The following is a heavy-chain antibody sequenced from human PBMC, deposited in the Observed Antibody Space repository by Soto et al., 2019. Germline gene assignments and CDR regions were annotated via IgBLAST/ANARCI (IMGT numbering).Heavy chain of an antibody. CDR2: ISAYNGNT. CDR1: GYRFTHYV. J-gene: IGHJ4*02. CDR3: ARVENTYYDILTGPDY. Sequence: SVKVSCKASGYRFTHYVIHWVRQAPGQGLERMGWISAYNGNTNYAQKLQGRVTMTTDTSTSTAYMELRSLRSDDTAVYYCARVENTYYDILTGPDYWGQGTLVTVSS. V-gene: IGHV1-18*01. D-gene: IGHD3-9*01.